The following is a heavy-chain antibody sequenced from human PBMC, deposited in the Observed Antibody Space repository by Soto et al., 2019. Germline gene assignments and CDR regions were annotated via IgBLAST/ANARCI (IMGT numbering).Heavy chain of an antibody. Sequence: ASVKVSCKASGYTFTDYYLHWVRQAPGQGLEWMGWINPKSGGTNYAQKFQGRVTMTRDTSISTVYMELSRLRSDDTAVYYCARVPCITSSCSALNWFDPWGQGTLVTVSS. V-gene: IGHV1-2*02. CDR2: INPKSGGT. J-gene: IGHJ5*02. CDR1: GYTFTDYY. CDR3: ARVPCITSSCSALNWFDP. D-gene: IGHD3-10*01.